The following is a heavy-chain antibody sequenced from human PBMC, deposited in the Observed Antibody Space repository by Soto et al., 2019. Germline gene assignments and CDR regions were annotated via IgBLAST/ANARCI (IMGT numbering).Heavy chain of an antibody. V-gene: IGHV1-3*01. J-gene: IGHJ4*02. CDR3: ARAGVSGFVSDY. D-gene: IGHD3-22*01. CDR2: INAGNGNT. Sequence: GASVKVSCKASGYTFTSYAMHWVRQAPGQRLEWMGWINAGNGNTKYSQKFQGRVTITRDTSASTAYMELSSLRSEDTAVYYCARAGVSGFVSDYWGQGTLVTVSS. CDR1: GYTFTSYA.